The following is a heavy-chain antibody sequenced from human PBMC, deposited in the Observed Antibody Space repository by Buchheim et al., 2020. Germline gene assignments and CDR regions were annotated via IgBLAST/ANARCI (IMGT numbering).Heavy chain of an antibody. V-gene: IGHV3-30*18. Sequence: QVQLVESGGGVVQPGRSLRLSYAASGFTFSSYGMHWVRQAPGKGLEWVAVISYDGSNKYYADSVKGRFTISRDNSKNTLYLQMNSLRAEDTAVYYCAKDRGYCSSTSCSDYYYYGMDVWGQGTT. CDR2: ISYDGSNK. CDR1: GFTFSSYG. CDR3: AKDRGYCSSTSCSDYYYYGMDV. J-gene: IGHJ6*02. D-gene: IGHD2-2*01.